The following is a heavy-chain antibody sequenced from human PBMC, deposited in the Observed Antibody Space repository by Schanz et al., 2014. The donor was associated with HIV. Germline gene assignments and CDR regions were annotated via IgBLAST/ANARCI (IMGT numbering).Heavy chain of an antibody. D-gene: IGHD2-15*01. CDR2: IIPVFGTT. CDR1: GGTFMTYA. Sequence: QVQLVQSGAEVKKPGSSVKVSCKASGGTFMTYAISWVRQAPGQGLEWMGGIIPVFGTTNYAQKFQGRVTITADKSTSTAYMELSSLRSEDTAVYYCARGGIWEWDQPDFDYWGQGTLVTVSS. J-gene: IGHJ4*02. CDR3: ARGGIWEWDQPDFDY. V-gene: IGHV1-69*06.